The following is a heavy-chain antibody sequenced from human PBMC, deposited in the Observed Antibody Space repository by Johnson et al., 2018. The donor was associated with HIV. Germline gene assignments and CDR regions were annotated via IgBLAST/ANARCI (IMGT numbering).Heavy chain of an antibody. J-gene: IGHJ3*02. V-gene: IGHV3-23*04. CDR1: GFTFSSYA. CDR3: ARELTYYYGSGSYPSGLDAFDI. Sequence: VQLVESGGGLVQPGGSLRLSCAASGFTFSSYAMSWVRQAPGKWLEWVSAISGSGGSTYYADSVKGRFTISRDNSKNTLYLQMNSLRAEDTAVYYCARELTYYYGSGSYPSGLDAFDIWGQGTMVTVSS. CDR2: ISGSGGST. D-gene: IGHD3-10*01.